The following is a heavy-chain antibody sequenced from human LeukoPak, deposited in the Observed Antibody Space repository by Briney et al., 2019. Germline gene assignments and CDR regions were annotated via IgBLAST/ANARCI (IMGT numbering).Heavy chain of an antibody. D-gene: IGHD1-7*01. V-gene: IGHV3-23*01. J-gene: IGHJ4*02. CDR2: ISGSGGST. CDR1: GFTFSSYA. CDR3: AKGTRGRTTANIDY. Sequence: GGSLRLSCAASGFTFSSYAMSWVRQAPGKGLEWVSAISGSGGSTYYADSVKGRFTISRDNSKNTLYLQMNSLRAEDTAVYYCAKGTRGRTTANIDYGGQGTLVTVSS.